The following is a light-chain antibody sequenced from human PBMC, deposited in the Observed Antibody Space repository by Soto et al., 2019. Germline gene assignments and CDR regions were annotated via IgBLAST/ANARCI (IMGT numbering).Light chain of an antibody. CDR3: QHRFNWPLT. CDR2: DAS. Sequence: EIVLTQSPATLSLSPGERATLSCRASQKIGTFLAWYQQKPGQAPRLLFHDASNRATGVPPRFSGSGYGTDFTLTISSLEPEDLGVYYCQHRFNWPLTFGGGTKVEIK. CDR1: QKIGTF. J-gene: IGKJ4*01. V-gene: IGKV3-11*01.